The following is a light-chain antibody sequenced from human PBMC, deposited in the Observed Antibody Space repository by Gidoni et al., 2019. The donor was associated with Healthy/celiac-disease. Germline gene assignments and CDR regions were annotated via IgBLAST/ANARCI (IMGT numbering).Light chain of an antibody. Sequence: SYVLPQPPPVSVAPGQPARITCGGNNIGSKSVHWYQQKPGQAPVLVVYDDSDRPSGIPERFSGSNSGNTATLTISRVEAGDEADYYCQVWDSSSDHRVVFGGGTKLTVL. CDR1: NIGSKS. J-gene: IGLJ2*01. CDR2: DDS. CDR3: QVWDSSSDHRVV. V-gene: IGLV3-21*02.